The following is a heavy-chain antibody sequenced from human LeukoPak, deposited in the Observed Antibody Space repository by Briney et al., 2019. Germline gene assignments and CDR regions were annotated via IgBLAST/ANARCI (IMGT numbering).Heavy chain of an antibody. J-gene: IGHJ6*03. CDR3: ARGDYYYYYMDV. V-gene: IGHV4-61*02. CDR2: ISTSGST. Sequence: SQTLSLTCNVSGGSISSGSYHWSWIRQPAGKGLEWVGRISTSGSTNYNPSLESRVTMSVDTSKNHFSLKLTSVTAADTAVYFCARGDYYYYYMDVWGKGTTVTVSS. CDR1: GGSISSGSYH. D-gene: IGHD2-21*01.